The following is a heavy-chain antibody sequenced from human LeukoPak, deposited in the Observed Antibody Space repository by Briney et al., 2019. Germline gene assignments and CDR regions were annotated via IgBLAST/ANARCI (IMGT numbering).Heavy chain of an antibody. J-gene: IGHJ6*03. CDR1: GGSISSSNW. V-gene: IGHV4-4*02. CDR3: AKIDPRYYYYSMEV. CDR2: IYHSGRT. Sequence: SETLSLTCAVSGGSISSSNWWSWVRQSPGKGLQWIGEIYHSGRTNYNPSLKSRVTISVDKSKDEFSLNLSSVTAADTAVYYCAKIDPRYYYYSMEVWGKGTTVTVSS.